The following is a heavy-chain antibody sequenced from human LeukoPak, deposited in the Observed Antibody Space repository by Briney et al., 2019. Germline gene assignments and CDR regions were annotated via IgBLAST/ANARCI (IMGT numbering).Heavy chain of an antibody. D-gene: IGHD2-21*02. Sequence: GGSLRLSCAASGFTFSNAWMSWVRQAPGKGLEWVGRIKSKTDGGTTDYAAPVKGRFTISRDDSKNTLYPQMNSLKTEDTAVYYCTTDIVVVTAIPDYWYFDLWGRGTLVTVSS. CDR3: TTDIVVVTAIPDYWYFDL. V-gene: IGHV3-15*01. J-gene: IGHJ2*01. CDR2: IKSKTDGGTT. CDR1: GFTFSNAW.